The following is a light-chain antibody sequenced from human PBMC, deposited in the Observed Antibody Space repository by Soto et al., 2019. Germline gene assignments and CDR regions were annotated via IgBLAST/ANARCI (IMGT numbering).Light chain of an antibody. CDR3: CSYAPVNTLV. J-gene: IGLJ2*01. CDR1: SSDVGSFYL. Sequence: QSALTQPASVSGSPGQSITISCTGTSSDVGSFYLVSWYQQYPRKAPKLLIYEVNKRPSGVSNRFSGSKSGNTASLTISGLQAEDEDNYYCCSYAPVNTLVFGGGTKLTVL. CDR2: EVN. V-gene: IGLV2-23*02.